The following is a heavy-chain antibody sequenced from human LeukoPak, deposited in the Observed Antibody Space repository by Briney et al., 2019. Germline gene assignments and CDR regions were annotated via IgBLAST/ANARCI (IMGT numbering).Heavy chain of an antibody. CDR3: AREILVPAAIGAHGFDY. J-gene: IGHJ4*02. Sequence: GGSLRLSCAASGNYWMHWVRQVPGKGLVWVSHINSDGSWTSYADSVKGRFTISRDNSKNTLSLQMNSLRAEDTAVYYCAREILVPAAIGAHGFDYWGQGILVTVSS. V-gene: IGHV3-74*01. CDR2: INSDGSWT. D-gene: IGHD2-2*01. CDR1: GNYW.